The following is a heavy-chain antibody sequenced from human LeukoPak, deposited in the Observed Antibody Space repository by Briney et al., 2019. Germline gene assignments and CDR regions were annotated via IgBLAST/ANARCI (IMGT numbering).Heavy chain of an antibody. CDR1: GFSFNSYA. CDR3: ANQPGLYYSGWSWTYHFFGVDV. V-gene: IGHV3-23*01. D-gene: IGHD6-19*01. Sequence: GGSLRLSCAASGFSFNSYAMSWVRQAPGKGLEWVSAVSGRGERTYYADFVQGRFSISRENSKDTVDLQMDSLRAGDTAIYYCANQPGLYYSGWSWTYHFFGVDVWGQGTTVTVSS. J-gene: IGHJ6*02. CDR2: VSGRGERT.